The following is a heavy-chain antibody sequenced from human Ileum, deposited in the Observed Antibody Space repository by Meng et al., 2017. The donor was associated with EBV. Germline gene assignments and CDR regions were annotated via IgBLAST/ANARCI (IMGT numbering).Heavy chain of an antibody. V-gene: IGHV4-59*08. CDR1: GGSISSYY. CDR2: IYYSGST. D-gene: IGHD2-15*01. CDR3: ARGGWSLDY. J-gene: IGHJ4*02. Sequence: QGQVKESGPGLVKPSETLSLTCTVSGGSISSYYWSWIRQPPGKGLEWIGYIYYSGSTNYNPSLKSRVTISVDTSKNQFSLNLSSVTAADTAVYYCARGGWSLDYWGQGTLVTVSS.